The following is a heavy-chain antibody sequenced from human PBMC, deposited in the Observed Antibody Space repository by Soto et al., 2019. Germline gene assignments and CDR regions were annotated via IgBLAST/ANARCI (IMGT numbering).Heavy chain of an antibody. J-gene: IGHJ2*01. CDR1: GFTFSSYW. Sequence: LRLSCGVSGFTFSSYWMSWVRQAPGKGLEWVANIKQDGSEKYYVGSVKGRFTISKDNAKNSLYLQMNSLRAEDTAVYYCARGETAHWYLDLWGRGTLVTVSS. CDR3: ARGETAHWYLDL. CDR2: IKQDGSEK. D-gene: IGHD1-1*01. V-gene: IGHV3-7*01.